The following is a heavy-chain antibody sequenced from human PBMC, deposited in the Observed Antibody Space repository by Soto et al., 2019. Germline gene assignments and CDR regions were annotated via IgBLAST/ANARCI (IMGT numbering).Heavy chain of an antibody. CDR3: ARSGSGAAYYYHGLDV. V-gene: IGHV1-18*04. J-gene: IGHJ6*02. CDR2: ISGYNDNT. CDR1: GYTFTSYG. Sequence: QVQLVQSGAEVKKPGASVKVSCKASGYTFTSYGFSWVRQAPGQGLEWMGWISGYNDNTNYAQKFQGRVTMTTDTSTSTDYMEVRSLRSDDTAVYYCARSGSGAAYYYHGLDVWGQGTTVTVSS. D-gene: IGHD7-27*01.